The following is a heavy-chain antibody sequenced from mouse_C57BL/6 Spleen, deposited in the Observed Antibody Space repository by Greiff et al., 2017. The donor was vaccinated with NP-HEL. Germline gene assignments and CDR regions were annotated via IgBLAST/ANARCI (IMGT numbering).Heavy chain of an antibody. CDR1: GYPFTEYP. CDR3: ARHEESNWDRRYFDI. J-gene: IGHJ1*03. CDR2: FSPGSGSI. Sequence: QVPLQQSGADLVNPGASVKLSCKASGYPFTEYPIHFVKHRSGQGLELIGCFSPGSGSIKYNEKFKDKATLTADKSSSTVYMELSRLTSEDSAVYFCARHEESNWDRRYFDIWGTGTTVTVSS. D-gene: IGHD4-1*02. V-gene: IGHV1-62-2*01.